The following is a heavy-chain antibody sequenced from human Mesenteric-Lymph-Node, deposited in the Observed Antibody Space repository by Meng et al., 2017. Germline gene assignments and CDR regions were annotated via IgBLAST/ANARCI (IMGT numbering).Heavy chain of an antibody. CDR2: INHSGST. J-gene: IGHJ6*02. CDR1: GGSFSGYY. Sequence: SQTLSLTCAVYGGSFSGYYWSWIRQPPGKGLEWIGEINHSGSTNYNPSLKSRVTISVDTSKNQFSLKLSSVTAADTAVYYCARLPVVGATDYYGMDVWGQGTTVTVSS. CDR3: ARLPVVGATDYYGMDV. D-gene: IGHD1-26*01. V-gene: IGHV4-34*01.